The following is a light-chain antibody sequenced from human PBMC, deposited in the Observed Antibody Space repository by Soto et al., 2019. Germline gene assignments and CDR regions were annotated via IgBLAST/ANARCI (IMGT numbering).Light chain of an antibody. J-gene: IGKJ2*01. Sequence: EIVLTQSPATLSLSPGDRATLSCRASQSVSSYLAWYQQKPGQAPRLLIYDASNRATGIPARFSGSGSGTDFTLTISSLEPEDFAVHHCQQRSNWPRYTFGQGTKLEIK. CDR2: DAS. CDR1: QSVSSY. V-gene: IGKV3-11*01. CDR3: QQRSNWPRYT.